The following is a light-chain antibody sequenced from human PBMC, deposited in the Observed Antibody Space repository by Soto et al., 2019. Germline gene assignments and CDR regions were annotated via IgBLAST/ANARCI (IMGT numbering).Light chain of an antibody. Sequence: QSALTQPASVSGSPGQSITISCTGTSSDVGGHNYVSWYQQHPGKAPKLMIYDVSNRPSGFSNRFSGSKSGNTASLTISGLQADDEADYYCSSYTSSSTLYVFGTGTKVTVL. CDR3: SSYTSSSTLYV. CDR2: DVS. CDR1: SSDVGGHNY. V-gene: IGLV2-14*01. J-gene: IGLJ1*01.